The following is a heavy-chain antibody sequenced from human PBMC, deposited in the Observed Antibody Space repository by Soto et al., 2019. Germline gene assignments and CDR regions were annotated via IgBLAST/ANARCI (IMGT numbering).Heavy chain of an antibody. D-gene: IGHD3-10*01. J-gene: IGHJ4*02. Sequence: PGESLKISCKGSGYSFTSYWIGWVRQMPGKGLEWMGIIYPGDSDTRYSPSFQGQVTISADKSISTAYLQWSSLKASDTAMYYCNTGDHGSGSYSDYYFDYWGQGTLVTVSS. V-gene: IGHV5-51*01. CDR2: IYPGDSDT. CDR3: NTGDHGSGSYSDYYFDY. CDR1: GYSFTSYW.